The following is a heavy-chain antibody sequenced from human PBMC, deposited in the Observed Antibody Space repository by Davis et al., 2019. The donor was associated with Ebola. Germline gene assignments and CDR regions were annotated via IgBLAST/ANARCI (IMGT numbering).Heavy chain of an antibody. CDR1: GFTYSSYS. J-gene: IGHJ4*02. CDR2: ISSSSSYI. V-gene: IGHV3-21*01. CDR3: ARDPGRLGGDDY. Sequence: GESLKISCAASGFTYSSYSMNWVRQAPGKGLEWVSSISSSSSYIYYADSVKGRFTISRDNAKNSLYLQMNSLRAEDTAVYYCARDPGRLGGDDYWGQGTLVTVSS. D-gene: IGHD2-21*01.